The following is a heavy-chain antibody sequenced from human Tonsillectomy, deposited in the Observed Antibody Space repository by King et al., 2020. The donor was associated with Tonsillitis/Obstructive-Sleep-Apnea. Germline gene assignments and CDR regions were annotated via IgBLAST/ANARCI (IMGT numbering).Heavy chain of an antibody. J-gene: IGHJ4*02. Sequence: VQLVESGGGLVQPGRSLRLSCAASGFTFDDYAMHWVRQAPGKGLEWVSGISWNSGSIGYADSVKGRFTISRDNAKNSLYLQMNSLRAEDTALYYCASNYDILTGYSYWGQGTLVTVSS. D-gene: IGHD3-9*01. CDR1: GFTFDDYA. CDR2: ISWNSGSI. V-gene: IGHV3-9*01. CDR3: ASNYDILTGYSY.